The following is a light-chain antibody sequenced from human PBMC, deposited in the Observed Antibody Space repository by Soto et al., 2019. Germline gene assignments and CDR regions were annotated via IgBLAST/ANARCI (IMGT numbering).Light chain of an antibody. V-gene: IGLV2-14*01. CDR1: SSDVGNYNY. CDR2: DVS. CDR3: SSYTSSSSVI. Sequence: SALTQPASVSGSPGQSITFSCTGTSSDVGNYNYVSWYQQYPGKAPKLMIYDVSNRPSGVSNRFSGSKSGNTASLTISGLQAEDEANYYCSSYTSSSSVIFGGGTKLTVL. J-gene: IGLJ2*01.